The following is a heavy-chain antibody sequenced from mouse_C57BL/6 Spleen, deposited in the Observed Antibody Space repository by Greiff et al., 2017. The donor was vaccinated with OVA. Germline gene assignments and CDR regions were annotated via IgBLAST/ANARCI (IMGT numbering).Heavy chain of an antibody. CDR1: GFTFSSYA. CDR3: TRGWSNYVNYAMDY. V-gene: IGHV5S21*01. CDR2: ISSGGDYI. J-gene: IGHJ4*01. Sequence: EVKLEESGEGLVKPGGSLKLSCAASGFTFSSYAMSWVRQTPEQRLEWVAYISSGGDYIYYADTVKGRFTISRDNARNTLYLQLSSLKSEDTAMYYCTRGWSNYVNYAMDYWGQGTSVTVSS. D-gene: IGHD2-5*01.